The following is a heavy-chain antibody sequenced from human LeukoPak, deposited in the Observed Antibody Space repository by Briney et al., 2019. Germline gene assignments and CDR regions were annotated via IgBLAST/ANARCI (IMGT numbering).Heavy chain of an antibody. CDR2: IYSGGST. J-gene: IGHJ4*02. D-gene: IGHD3-22*01. Sequence: GGSLRLSCAASGFTVSSNYMSWVRQAPGKGLEWVSVIYSGGSTYYADSVKGRFTISGDNSKNTLYLQMNSLRAEDTAVYYCARANDSSGYYFDYWGQGTLVTVSS. CDR3: ARANDSSGYYFDY. CDR1: GFTVSSNY. V-gene: IGHV3-53*01.